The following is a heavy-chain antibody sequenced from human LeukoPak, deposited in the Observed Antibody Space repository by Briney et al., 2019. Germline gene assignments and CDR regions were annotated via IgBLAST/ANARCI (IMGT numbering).Heavy chain of an antibody. Sequence: LTGGSLRLSCAASGFTFSSYAMSWVRQAPGKGLEWVSAVSGSDDRTYYADSVKGRLTISRDNSKNTLYLQMNSLRAEDTAVYYCATPTIIAAANVWGQGTTVTVSS. CDR1: GFTFSSYA. J-gene: IGHJ6*02. V-gene: IGHV3-23*01. CDR2: VSGSDDRT. D-gene: IGHD6-13*01. CDR3: ATPTIIAAANV.